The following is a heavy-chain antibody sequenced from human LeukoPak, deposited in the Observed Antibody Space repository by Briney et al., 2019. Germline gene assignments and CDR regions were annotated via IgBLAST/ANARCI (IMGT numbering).Heavy chain of an antibody. Sequence: PSETLSLTCTVSGDSISSGGYHWTWIRQHPGKGLERIGYISYSGSTYYNPSLKSRVNISMDTSKNQFSLSLTSVTAADTAVYYCARDYGDYFCWFDPWGQRTLVTVSS. V-gene: IGHV4-31*03. CDR2: ISYSGST. J-gene: IGHJ5*02. CDR1: GDSISSGGYH. CDR3: ARDYGDYFCWFDP. D-gene: IGHD4-17*01.